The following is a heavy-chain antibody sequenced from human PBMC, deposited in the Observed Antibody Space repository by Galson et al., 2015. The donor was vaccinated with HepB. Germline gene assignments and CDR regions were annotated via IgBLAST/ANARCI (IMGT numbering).Heavy chain of an antibody. V-gene: IGHV1-18*01. CDR2: ISAYNGNT. D-gene: IGHD3-9*01. Sequence: SVKVSCKASGYTFTSYGISWVRQAPGQGLEWMGWISAYNGNTNYAQKLQGRVTMTTDTSTSTAYMELRSLRSDDTAVYYCARDWGDELRYSAACLDYWGQGTLVTVSS. CDR3: ARDWGDELRYSAACLDY. J-gene: IGHJ4*02. CDR1: GYTFTSYG.